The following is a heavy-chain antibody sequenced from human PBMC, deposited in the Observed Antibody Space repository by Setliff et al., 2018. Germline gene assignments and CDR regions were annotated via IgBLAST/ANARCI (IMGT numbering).Heavy chain of an antibody. J-gene: IGHJ4*02. Sequence: SETLSLTCTAYGGTFSDYYWTWIRQPPGKGLEWIGEINHSGTTNYNPSLKSRVTISVDTSKNQFSLRLSSVTAADTAVYYCARGGTFRYFDYWGQGTPVTVSS. V-gene: IGHV4-34*01. CDR3: ARGGTFRYFDY. CDR1: GGTFSDYY. CDR2: INHSGTT.